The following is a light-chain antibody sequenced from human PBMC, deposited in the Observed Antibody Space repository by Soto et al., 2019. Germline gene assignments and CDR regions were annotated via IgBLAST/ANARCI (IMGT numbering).Light chain of an antibody. CDR3: QHGTKRPLT. Sequence: IVFTQAPATLSFSPGERATLSCRASEILYNFLAWYQLRPGQVPRLLISEAFNRATGVPARFSGSGSGTDFTLTIDIVQAEDSVVYFCQHGTKRPLTFGQGTKVDIK. V-gene: IGKV3-11*01. CDR1: EILYNF. J-gene: IGKJ1*01. CDR2: EAF.